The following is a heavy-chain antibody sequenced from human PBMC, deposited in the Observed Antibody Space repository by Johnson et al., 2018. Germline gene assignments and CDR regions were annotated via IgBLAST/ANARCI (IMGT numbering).Heavy chain of an antibody. D-gene: IGHD2-2*01. CDR1: GFTFSSYD. CDR3: ARDLIVVVPAAISYYYYGMDV. V-gene: IGHV3-13*01. CDR2: IGTAGDT. J-gene: IGHJ6*02. Sequence: VQLVQSGGGLVQPGGSLRLSCAASGFTFSSYDMHWVRQATGKGLEWVSAIGTAGDTYYPGSVKGRFTISRENAKNSLYLQMNSLRAGDTAVYYCARDLIVVVPAAISYYYYGMDVWGQGTTVTVSS.